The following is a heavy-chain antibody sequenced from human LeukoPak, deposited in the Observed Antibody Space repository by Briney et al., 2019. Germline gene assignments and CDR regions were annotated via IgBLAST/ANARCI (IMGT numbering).Heavy chain of an antibody. CDR1: GFTFSSYW. J-gene: IGHJ6*02. Sequence: GGSLRLSCAASGFTFSSYWMCWVRQAPGKGLEWVANIKQDGSEKYYVDSVKGRFTISRDNAKNSLYLQMNSLRAEDTAVYYCARAFSSNFHYGMDVWGQGTTVTVSS. CDR3: ARAFSSNFHYGMDV. D-gene: IGHD6-6*01. CDR2: IKQDGSEK. V-gene: IGHV3-7*01.